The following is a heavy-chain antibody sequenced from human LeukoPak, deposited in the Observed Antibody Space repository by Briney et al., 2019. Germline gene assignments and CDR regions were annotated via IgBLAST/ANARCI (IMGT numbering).Heavy chain of an antibody. Sequence: GGSLRLSCAASGFTFSSYGMHWVRQAPGKGLEWVAVISYDGGNKYYADSVKGRFTISRDNSKNTLYLQMNSLRAEDTAVYYCASDDYGDDFDYWGQGTLVTVSS. V-gene: IGHV3-30*03. CDR2: ISYDGGNK. D-gene: IGHD4-17*01. CDR1: GFTFSSYG. J-gene: IGHJ4*02. CDR3: ASDDYGDDFDY.